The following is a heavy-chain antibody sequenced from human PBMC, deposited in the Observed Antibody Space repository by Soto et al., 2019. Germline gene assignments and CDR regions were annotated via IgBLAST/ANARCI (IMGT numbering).Heavy chain of an antibody. J-gene: IGHJ4*02. CDR2: INAGNGNT. D-gene: IGHD3-10*01. CDR1: GYTFTSYA. CDR3: ARTKGGDYYFDY. V-gene: IGHV1-3*01. Sequence: QVQLVQSGAEVKKPGASVKVSCKASGYTFTSYAMHWVRQAPGQRLEWMGWINAGNGNTKYSQKFQGRVTITRDTSASTVYMEMGSLRSEDTAVYYCARTKGGDYYFDYWGQGTLVTVSS.